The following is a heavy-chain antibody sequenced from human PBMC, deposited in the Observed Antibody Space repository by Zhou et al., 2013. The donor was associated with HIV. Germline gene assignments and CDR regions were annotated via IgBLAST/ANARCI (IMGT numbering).Heavy chain of an antibody. Sequence: QVQLVQSGAEMKKPGASVKVSCKASGYTFTSYGISWVRQAPGQGLEWMGWISAYNINTNNAQKFQGRVTMTTDTFTSTAYMELRSLTSDDTAVYYCARGGYGWNYFDYWGQGTLVTVSS. CDR2: ISAYNINT. CDR3: ARGGYGWNYFDY. J-gene: IGHJ4*02. V-gene: IGHV1-18*01. D-gene: IGHD5-18*01. CDR1: GYTFTSYG.